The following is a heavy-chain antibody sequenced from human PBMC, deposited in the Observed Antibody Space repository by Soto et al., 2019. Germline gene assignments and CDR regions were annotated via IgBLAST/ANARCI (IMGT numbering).Heavy chain of an antibody. CDR2: IIPIFGTA. V-gene: IGHV1-69*06. CDR3: AGGAVEVGATATVNKYFCYWFDV. CDR1: GGTFSSYA. J-gene: IGHJ5*01. Sequence: ASVKVSCKASGGTFSSYAISWVRQAPGQGLEWMGGIIPIFGTANYAQKFQGRVTITADKSTSTAYMELSSLRSEDTAVYYCAGGAVEVGATATVNKYFCYWFDVWGQGTTVTVSS. D-gene: IGHD6-25*01.